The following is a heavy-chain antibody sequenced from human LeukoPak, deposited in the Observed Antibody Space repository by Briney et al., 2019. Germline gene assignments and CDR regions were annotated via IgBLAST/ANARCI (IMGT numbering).Heavy chain of an antibody. V-gene: IGHV3-30-3*01. D-gene: IGHD3-3*01. CDR3: ARSPGVYYDFWSGYRNAFDI. J-gene: IGHJ3*02. CDR1: GFTFSSYA. CDR2: ISYDGSNK. Sequence: PGRSLRLSCAASGFTFSSYAMHWVRQAPGKGLEWVAVISYDGSNKYYADSVKGRFTISRDNSKNTLYLQMNSLRAEDTAVYYCARSPGVYYDFWSGYRNAFDIWGQGTMVTVSP.